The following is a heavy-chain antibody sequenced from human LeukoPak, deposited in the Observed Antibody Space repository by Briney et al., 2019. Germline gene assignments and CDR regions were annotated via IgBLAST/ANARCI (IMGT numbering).Heavy chain of an antibody. Sequence: GGSLRLSCAASGFNLASYMLNWVRQAPGKGLEWVSSIGSTGSYIYYADSVKGRFTISRDNPGNVFYLQMDSLRAEDTAVYYCATRGSVDTATYAFDIWGQGTIVTVSS. D-gene: IGHD5-18*01. CDR2: IGSTGSYI. V-gene: IGHV3-21*01. CDR1: GFNLASYM. CDR3: ATRGSVDTATYAFDI. J-gene: IGHJ3*02.